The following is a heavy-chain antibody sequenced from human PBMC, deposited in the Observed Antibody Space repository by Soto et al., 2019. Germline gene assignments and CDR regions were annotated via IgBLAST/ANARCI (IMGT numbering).Heavy chain of an antibody. Sequence: SETLSLTCTVSGGSISSGGYYWSWIRQHPGKGLEWIGYIYYSGTTYYNPSLKSRVTISVDTSKNHFSLKLSSVTAADTAVYYCARDGGLYTMDVWGQGTTVTVSS. CDR1: GGSISSGGYY. CDR2: IYYSGTT. V-gene: IGHV4-31*03. D-gene: IGHD4-4*01. CDR3: ARDGGLYTMDV. J-gene: IGHJ6*02.